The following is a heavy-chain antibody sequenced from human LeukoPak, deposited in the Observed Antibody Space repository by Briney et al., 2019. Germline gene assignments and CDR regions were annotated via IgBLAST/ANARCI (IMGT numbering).Heavy chain of an antibody. CDR2: IYYSGRT. CDR3: ARRRYYDGSGYLE. J-gene: IGHJ1*01. V-gene: IGHV4-39*01. D-gene: IGHD3-22*01. CDR1: GDSVSRSDSY. Sequence: PSETLSLTCSVSGDSVSRSDSYWDWIRQPPGKGLEWIGTIYYSGRTYYSPSLKGRVTMSVDPSNNQFSLNLRFVTAADTAVYYCARRRYYDGSGYLEWGQGTLLSVSS.